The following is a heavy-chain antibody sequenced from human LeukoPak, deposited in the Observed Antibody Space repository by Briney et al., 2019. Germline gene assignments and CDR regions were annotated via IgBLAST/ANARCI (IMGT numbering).Heavy chain of an antibody. CDR1: GGTFSSYA. J-gene: IGHJ4*02. CDR2: IIPIFGTA. Sequence: SVRVSCKASGGTFSSYAISWVRQAPGQGLEWMGGIIPIFGTANYAQKFQGRVTITADKSTSTAYMELSSLRSEDTAVYYCARDSSTSLRLGELSSLDYWGQGTLVTVSS. V-gene: IGHV1-69*06. D-gene: IGHD3-16*02. CDR3: ARDSSTSLRLGELSSLDY.